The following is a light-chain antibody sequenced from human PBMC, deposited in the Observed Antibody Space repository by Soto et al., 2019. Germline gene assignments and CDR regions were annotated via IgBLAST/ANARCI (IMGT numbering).Light chain of an antibody. V-gene: IGLV2-14*01. Sequence: QSALTQPASVSGSPGQSITISCTGTSSDVGGYNHVSWYQQHPGKAPKLMIYDVSNRPSGVSNRFSGSKSGNTASLTISGLQAEDEADDYCSSYTSSSNLVFGGGTKLTVL. J-gene: IGLJ3*02. CDR2: DVS. CDR3: SSYTSSSNLV. CDR1: SSDVGGYNH.